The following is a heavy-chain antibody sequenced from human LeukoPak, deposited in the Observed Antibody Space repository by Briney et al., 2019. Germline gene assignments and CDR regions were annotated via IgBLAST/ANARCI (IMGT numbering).Heavy chain of an antibody. J-gene: IGHJ6*02. CDR1: GFTFSTYW. Sequence: PGGSLRLSCAASGFTFSTYWMSWVRQAPGKGLEWVSVIYSGGSTYYADSVKGRFTISRDNSKNTLYLQMNSLRAEDTAVYYCARAEAVAGPFNYYYYGMDVWGQGTTVTVSS. V-gene: IGHV3-53*01. CDR3: ARAEAVAGPFNYYYYGMDV. CDR2: IYSGGST. D-gene: IGHD6-19*01.